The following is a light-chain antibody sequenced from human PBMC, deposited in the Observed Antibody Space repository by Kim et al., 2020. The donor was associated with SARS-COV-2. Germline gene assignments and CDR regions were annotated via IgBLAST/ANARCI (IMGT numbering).Light chain of an antibody. CDR3: QHSGPSPWT. Sequence: EIVLTQSPGTLSLSPGERATLSCRASQSISSTHLAWYQQKGGQAPRLLIYGTSNRATGIPDRLSGSGSGTDFTLTISRLEPEDSAVYYCQHSGPSPWTFGQGTKVDIK. V-gene: IGKV3-20*01. J-gene: IGKJ1*01. CDR2: GTS. CDR1: QSISSTH.